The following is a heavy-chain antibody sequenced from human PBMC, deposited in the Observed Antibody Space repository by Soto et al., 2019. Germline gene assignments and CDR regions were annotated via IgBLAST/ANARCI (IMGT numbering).Heavy chain of an antibody. CDR2: ISYDGSNK. Sequence: GGSLRLSCAASGFTFSSYAMHWVRQAPGKGLEWVAVISYDGSNKYYADSVKGRFTISRDNSKNTLYLQMNSLRAEDTAVYYCASSIAAAPHQPIMITFGGVFGFDYWGQGTLVTVSS. V-gene: IGHV3-30-3*01. CDR1: GFTFSSYA. D-gene: IGHD3-16*01. J-gene: IGHJ4*02. CDR3: ASSIAAAPHQPIMITFGGVFGFDY.